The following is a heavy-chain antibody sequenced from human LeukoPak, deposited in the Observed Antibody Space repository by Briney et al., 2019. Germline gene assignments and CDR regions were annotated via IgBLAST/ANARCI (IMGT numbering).Heavy chain of an antibody. V-gene: IGHV3-23*01. D-gene: IGHD3-10*01. CDR3: AKSLRGIMYY. CDR2: ISDSGLRT. J-gene: IGHJ4*02. CDR1: GFTFDNYA. Sequence: GGSLRLSCAASGFTFDNYAMTWVRQAPGKGLEWVSSISDSGLRTYYADSVKGRFTISRDNSKNTVFLQMNSLRAEDTALYFCAKSLRGIMYYWGQGTLVTVSS.